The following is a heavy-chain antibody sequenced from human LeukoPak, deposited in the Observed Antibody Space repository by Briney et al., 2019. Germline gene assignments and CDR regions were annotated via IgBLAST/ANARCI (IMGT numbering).Heavy chain of an antibody. CDR3: ALIMDPSEI. J-gene: IGHJ3*02. CDR1: GYTFTPYH. D-gene: IGHD3-16*01. CDR2: INPDSGDT. V-gene: IGHV1-2*02. Sequence: ASVTDTCLGSGYTFTPYHMHWVGQAPGQGLEWMGSINPDSGDTNYAQNLQGRVTMTRDTSINTAYLDLSRLRSDDTAVYYCALIMDPSEIWG.